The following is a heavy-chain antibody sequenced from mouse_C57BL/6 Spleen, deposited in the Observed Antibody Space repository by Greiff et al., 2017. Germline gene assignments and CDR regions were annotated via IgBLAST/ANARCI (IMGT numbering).Heavy chain of an antibody. V-gene: IGHV5-16*01. J-gene: IGHJ4*01. Sequence: EVHLVESEGGLVQPGSSMKLSCTASGFTFSDYYMAWVRQVPEKGLEWVANINYDGSSTYYLDSLKSRFIISRDNAKNILYLQMSSLKSEDTATYYCARYDYDEAMDYWGQGTSVTVSS. CDR3: ARYDYDEAMDY. CDR1: GFTFSDYY. CDR2: INYDGSST. D-gene: IGHD2-4*01.